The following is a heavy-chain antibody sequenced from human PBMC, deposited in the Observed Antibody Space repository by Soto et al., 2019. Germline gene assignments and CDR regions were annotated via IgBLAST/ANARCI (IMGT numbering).Heavy chain of an antibody. D-gene: IGHD3-10*01. CDR1: GGSFSGYY. CDR2: INHSGST. Sequence: SETLSLTCAVYGGSFSGYYWSWIRQPPGKGLEWIGEINHSGSTNYNPSLKSRVTISVDTSKNQFTLKLSSVTAADTAVYYCAIIAYRFRGAPIPRTFDPWGQGTLVTVSS. J-gene: IGHJ5*02. V-gene: IGHV4-34*01. CDR3: AIIAYRFRGAPIPRTFDP.